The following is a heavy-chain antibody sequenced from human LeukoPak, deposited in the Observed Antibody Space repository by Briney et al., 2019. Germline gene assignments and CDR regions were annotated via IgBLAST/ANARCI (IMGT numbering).Heavy chain of an antibody. CDR3: ARQSISGSSLSYFDY. J-gene: IGHJ4*02. D-gene: IGHD3-22*01. Sequence: SETLSLTCTVSGGSISSFHWSWIRQPPGRGLEWIGFNHNTGSTNYNPSLNSRVTILVDTSKNQFSLKLSSVTAADTAVYYCARQSISGSSLSYFDYWGQGTLVNVSS. V-gene: IGHV4-59*08. CDR2: NHNTGST. CDR1: GGSISSFH.